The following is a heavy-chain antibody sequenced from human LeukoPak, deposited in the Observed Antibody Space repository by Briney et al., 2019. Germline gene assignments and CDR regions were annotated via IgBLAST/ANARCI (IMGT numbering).Heavy chain of an antibody. J-gene: IGHJ6*03. V-gene: IGHV4-4*07. Sequence: SETLSLTCTVSGGSISSYYWSWIRQPAGKGLEWIGRIYTSGSTNYNPSLKSRVTMSVDTSKNQFSLKLSSATAADTAVYYCARDGSRYDFWSGYRDYYMDVWGKGTTVTVSS. CDR1: GGSISSYY. CDR3: ARDGSRYDFWSGYRDYYMDV. D-gene: IGHD3-3*01. CDR2: IYTSGST.